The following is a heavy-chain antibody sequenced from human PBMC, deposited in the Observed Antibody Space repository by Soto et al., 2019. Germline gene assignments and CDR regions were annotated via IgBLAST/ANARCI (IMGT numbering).Heavy chain of an antibody. CDR3: ARGSAGHYNSGTLLD. CDR2: ISDDGVNE. CDR1: GFTFSNYA. V-gene: IGHV3-30-3*01. Sequence: PGGSLRLSCTASGFTFSNYAMHWVRQAPGKGLEWVAVISDDGVNEYYADSVKGRYTISRDNYRNTLFLQMNSLRDDDTAVFYCARGSAGHYNSGTLLDWGLGTLVTVSS. J-gene: IGHJ4*02. D-gene: IGHD3-10*01.